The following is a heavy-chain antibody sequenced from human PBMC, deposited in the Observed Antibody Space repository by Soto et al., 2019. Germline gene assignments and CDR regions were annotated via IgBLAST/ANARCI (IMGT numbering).Heavy chain of an antibody. J-gene: IGHJ6*02. D-gene: IGHD6-13*01. CDR3: ARSPAAGTKGGMDV. CDR1: GGSISSSNW. Sequence: QVQLQESGPGLVKPSGTLSLTCAVSGGSISSSNWWCRVRQPPGKGLEWIGESYHSGSTNYNPSLKSRVTRSVDKSKHQFTLKLSSVAAADTSVYYCARSPAAGTKGGMDVWGQGTTVTVAS. CDR2: SYHSGST. V-gene: IGHV4-4*02.